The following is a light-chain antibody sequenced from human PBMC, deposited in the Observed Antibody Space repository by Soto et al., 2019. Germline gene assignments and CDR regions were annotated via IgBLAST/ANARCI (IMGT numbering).Light chain of an antibody. V-gene: IGKV3-11*01. CDR1: QSISSY. J-gene: IGKJ4*01. CDR3: QQRRSWPLT. CDR2: DGS. Sequence: DIVLTQSPATLSLSPGERATLSCRASQSISSYLAWYQQKPGQAPRLLIYDGSNRATGIPARFSGSGSETDFTLTISSLEPEDFASYYCQQRRSWPLTFGGGTKVDIK.